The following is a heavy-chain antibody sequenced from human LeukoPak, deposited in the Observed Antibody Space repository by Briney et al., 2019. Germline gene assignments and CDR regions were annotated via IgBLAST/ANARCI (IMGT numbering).Heavy chain of an antibody. CDR2: IKSKSDGGTI. J-gene: IGHJ4*02. Sequence: GGSLRLSCAATGFTFNIAWMSWVRQAPGKGLEWVGRIKSKSDGGTIEYASLVKGRFTISRDDSKNTLYLQLNSLNTEDTAVYYCTTVSGYSSGPFEDWGQGTLVTVSS. CDR1: GFTFNIAW. D-gene: IGHD6-19*01. V-gene: IGHV3-15*01. CDR3: TTVSGYSSGPFED.